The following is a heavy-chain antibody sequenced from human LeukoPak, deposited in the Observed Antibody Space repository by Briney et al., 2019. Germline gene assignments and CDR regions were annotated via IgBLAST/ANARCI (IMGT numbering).Heavy chain of an antibody. V-gene: IGHV1-2*02. D-gene: IGHD2-8*01. Sequence: GASVKVSCKASRYTFTGYYMHWVRQAPGQGLEWMGWINPNSGGTNYAQKFQGRVTMTRDTSISTAYMELSRLRSDDTAVYYCARSDCTNGVCPLDYWGQGTLVTVSS. J-gene: IGHJ4*02. CDR2: INPNSGGT. CDR1: RYTFTGYY. CDR3: ARSDCTNGVCPLDY.